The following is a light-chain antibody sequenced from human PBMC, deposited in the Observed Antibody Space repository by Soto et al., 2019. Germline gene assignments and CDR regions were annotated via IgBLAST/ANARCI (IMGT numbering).Light chain of an antibody. V-gene: IGKV3-20*01. CDR1: QSVSSSS. CDR3: QRYGSSPLIT. Sequence: ETVLTQSPGTLSLSPGERATISCRASQSVSSSSLAWYQQRPGQAPRLLIYGTSSRATGIPDRFSGSGSGTDFTLTISRLEPEDFAVYFCQRYGSSPLITFGQGTRLEIK. CDR2: GTS. J-gene: IGKJ5*01.